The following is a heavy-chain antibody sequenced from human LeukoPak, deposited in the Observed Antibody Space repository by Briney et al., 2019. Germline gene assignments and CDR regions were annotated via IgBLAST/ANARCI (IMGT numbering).Heavy chain of an antibody. Sequence: GGSLRLSCAASGFTFSDYYMSWIRQAPGKGLEWVSYISSSGSTMYYADSVKGRFTISRDNAKNSLYLQMNDLRAEDTAVYYCARDIHRDLVVVGLSGFDPWGQGTLVTVSS. CDR2: ISSSGSTM. J-gene: IGHJ5*02. CDR3: ARDIHRDLVVVGLSGFDP. CDR1: GFTFSDYY. V-gene: IGHV3-11*01. D-gene: IGHD2-2*01.